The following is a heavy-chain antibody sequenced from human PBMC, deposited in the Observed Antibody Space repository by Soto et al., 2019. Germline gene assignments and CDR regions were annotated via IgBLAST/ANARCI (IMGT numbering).Heavy chain of an antibody. CDR2: ITGSGGFT. V-gene: IGHV3-23*01. CDR3: AKARDTVTAYDAYDM. CDR1: EFTFSSYP. J-gene: IGHJ3*02. D-gene: IGHD2-21*02. Sequence: GSLRLSCAASEFTFSSYPMSWVRQAPGKGLEWVSAITGSGGFTNYADSVKGRFTISRDNSKNTLFLQMNSPRAEDTAVYYCAKARDTVTAYDAYDMWGQGTMVTVSS.